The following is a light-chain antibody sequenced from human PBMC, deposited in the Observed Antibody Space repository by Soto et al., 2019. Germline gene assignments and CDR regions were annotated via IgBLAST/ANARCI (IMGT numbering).Light chain of an antibody. J-gene: IGKJ1*01. V-gene: IGKV1-5*01. CDR3: QQYNSYSRGT. Sequence: DIQMTQSPSTLSASVGDRVTITCRASQSISTWLAWYQQKPGKAPKLLIFDASSLESGVPSRFSGSGSGTEFPLTISSLQPDDFATYYCQQYNSYSRGTFGQGTKVEIK. CDR1: QSISTW. CDR2: DAS.